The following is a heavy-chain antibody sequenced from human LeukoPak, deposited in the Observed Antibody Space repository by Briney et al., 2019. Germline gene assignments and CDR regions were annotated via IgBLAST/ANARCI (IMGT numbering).Heavy chain of an antibody. CDR3: ARGIAAAGTSRYKNYYYYGMDV. CDR1: GGSISSYY. V-gene: IGHV4-4*07. Sequence: PETLSLTCTVSGGSISSYYWSWIRQPAGKGLEWIGRIYTSGSTNYNPSLKSRVTMSVDTSKNQFSLKLSSVTAADTAVYYCARGIAAAGTSRYKNYYYYGMDVWGQGTTVTVSS. CDR2: IYTSGST. J-gene: IGHJ6*02. D-gene: IGHD6-13*01.